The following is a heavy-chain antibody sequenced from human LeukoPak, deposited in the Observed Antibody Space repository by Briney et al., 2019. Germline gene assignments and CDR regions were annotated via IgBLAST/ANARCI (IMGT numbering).Heavy chain of an antibody. CDR2: ISGTSRTI. J-gene: IGHJ4*02. CDR1: GFTFSSYS. Sequence: GGSLRLSCAASGFTFSSYSMNWVRQAPGKGLEWVSYISGTSRTIYYADSVKGRFTVSRDNAKNSLYLQMNSLTAEDTAVYYCARGMFGGYCTDYWGQGTLVTVSS. CDR3: ARGMFGGYCTDY. D-gene: IGHD3-3*01. V-gene: IGHV3-48*01.